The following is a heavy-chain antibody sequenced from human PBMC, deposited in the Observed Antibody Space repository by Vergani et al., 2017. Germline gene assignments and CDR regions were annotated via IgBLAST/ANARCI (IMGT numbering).Heavy chain of an antibody. V-gene: IGHV5-51*01. CDR2: IYPGDSDT. CDR1: GYSFTSYW. Sequence: EVQLVQSGAEVQKPGESLKISCKGSGYSFTSYWIGWVRQMPGKGLEWMGSIYPGDSDTRYSPSFKGQVTVSADKSISTAYLQWRSLKASDTAMYYCARHSPYYYYGMDVWGQGTTVTVSS. J-gene: IGHJ6*02. CDR3: ARHSPYYYYGMDV.